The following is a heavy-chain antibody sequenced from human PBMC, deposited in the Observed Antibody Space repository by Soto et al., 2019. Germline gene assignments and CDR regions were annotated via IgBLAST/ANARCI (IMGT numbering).Heavy chain of an antibody. V-gene: IGHV3-23*01. Sequence: GGSLRLSCAASGFVFSSCGMGWVRQAPGKGLEWVSTISGNGADTYYADSVKGRFTISRDNSKNTLYLQMNSLRGEDTAVYYCAMFGFLAMTQNPIDYWGQGTLVTVSS. J-gene: IGHJ4*02. D-gene: IGHD3-16*01. CDR3: AMFGFLAMTQNPIDY. CDR1: GFVFSSCG. CDR2: ISGNGADT.